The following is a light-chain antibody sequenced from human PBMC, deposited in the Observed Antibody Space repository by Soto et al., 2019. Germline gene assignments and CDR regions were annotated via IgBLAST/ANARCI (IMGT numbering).Light chain of an antibody. CDR3: QSYDSSLSGYV. J-gene: IGLJ1*01. V-gene: IGLV1-40*01. Sequence: QSVLTQPPSVSATPGQTVTISCSGSNSNIGAGYDVHWYQQLPGTAPKLLIYGNSNRPSGVPDRFSGSKSGTSASLAITGLQAEDEADYYCQSYDSSLSGYVFGTGTKVTVL. CDR2: GNS. CDR1: NSNIGAGYD.